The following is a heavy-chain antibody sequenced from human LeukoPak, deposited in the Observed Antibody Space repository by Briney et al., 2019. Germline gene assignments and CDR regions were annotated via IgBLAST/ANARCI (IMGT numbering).Heavy chain of an antibody. Sequence: SVKVSCKASGGTFSSYAISWVRQAPGQGLEWMGGIIPIFGTANYAQKSQGRVTITADKSTSTAYMELSSLRSEDTAVYYCARVGPQQLVPFYYYGMDVWGKGTTVTVSS. CDR1: GGTFSSYA. V-gene: IGHV1-69*06. CDR3: ARVGPQQLVPFYYYGMDV. D-gene: IGHD6-13*01. J-gene: IGHJ6*04. CDR2: IIPIFGTA.